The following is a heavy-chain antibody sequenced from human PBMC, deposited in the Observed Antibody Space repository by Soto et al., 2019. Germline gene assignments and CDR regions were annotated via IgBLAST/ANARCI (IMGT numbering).Heavy chain of an antibody. CDR2: ISGSGGST. D-gene: IGHD6-13*01. CDR3: AKDGFGSSWYFGWFDP. J-gene: IGHJ5*02. Sequence: EVRLLESVGGLVQPGGSLRLSCAASGFTFSSYAMSWVRQAPGKGLEWVSAISGSGGSTYYADSVKGRFTISRDKSKNTLYLEMNSLRAEDTAVYYCAKDGFGSSWYFGWFDPWGQGTMVTVSS. CDR1: GFTFSSYA. V-gene: IGHV3-23*01.